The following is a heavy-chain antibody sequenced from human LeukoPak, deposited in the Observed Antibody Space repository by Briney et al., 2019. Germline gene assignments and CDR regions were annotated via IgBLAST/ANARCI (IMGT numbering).Heavy chain of an antibody. CDR2: ISSSSTYT. Sequence: GGSLRLSCAASGFTFSDYTMNWVRQAPGKGLEWVSSISSSSTYTFYADSVKGRFTISRDNAKNSLHLQMNSLTAEDTALYYCVRDLISDRLMITDGIDYWGQGTLVTVSS. V-gene: IGHV3-21*01. CDR1: GFTFSDYT. D-gene: IGHD3-16*01. CDR3: VRDLISDRLMITDGIDY. J-gene: IGHJ4*02.